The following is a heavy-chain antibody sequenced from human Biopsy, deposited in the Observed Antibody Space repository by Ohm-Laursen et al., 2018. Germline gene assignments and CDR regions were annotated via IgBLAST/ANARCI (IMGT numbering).Heavy chain of an antibody. D-gene: IGHD2-2*01. CDR1: GVSIEDYY. Sequence: SDTLSLTCAVSGVSIEDYYWTWIRQAPGKTLEWIASINYRGSTNYNPSLKSRVTMSAHTSTNQFSLKLTSVTAADTAVYYCARDKITYCISTSCDYFGMDVWGQGTTVTVSS. CDR3: ARDKITYCISTSCDYFGMDV. J-gene: IGHJ6*02. V-gene: IGHV4-59*01. CDR2: INYRGST.